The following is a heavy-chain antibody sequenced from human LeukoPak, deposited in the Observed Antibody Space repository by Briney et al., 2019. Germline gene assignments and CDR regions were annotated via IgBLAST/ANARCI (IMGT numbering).Heavy chain of an antibody. CDR2: ISGGGETT. J-gene: IGHJ4*02. D-gene: IGHD4-17*01. CDR3: ARDYADYVGYFFFDY. CDR1: GFTFNNYA. Sequence: GGSLRLSCAASGFTFNNYAMNWVRQAPGRGLEWVSSISGGGETTYYADSAKGRFTISRDNSQNTLYLQMNSLRAEDTAVYYCARDYADYVGYFFFDYWGQGTLVTVSS. V-gene: IGHV3-23*01.